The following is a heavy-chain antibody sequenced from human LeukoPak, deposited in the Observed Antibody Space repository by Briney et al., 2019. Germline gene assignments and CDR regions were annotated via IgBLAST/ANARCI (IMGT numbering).Heavy chain of an antibody. D-gene: IGHD1-14*01. CDR2: INPGGSST. Sequence: TGGSLRLSCAASGFAFSMHWVRQVPGKGLVWVSRINPGGSSTAYADSVKGRFTISRDNAKNTLYLQMNSLRAEDTAVYYCARGNQADDYWGQGTLVTVSS. V-gene: IGHV3-74*01. CDR3: ARGNQADDY. CDR1: GFAFS. J-gene: IGHJ4*02.